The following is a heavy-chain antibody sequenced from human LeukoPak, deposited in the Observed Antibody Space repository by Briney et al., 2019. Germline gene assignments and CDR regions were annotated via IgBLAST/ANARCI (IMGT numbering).Heavy chain of an antibody. CDR1: GGSISSGGYY. D-gene: IGHD5-18*01. Sequence: PSETLSLTCTVSGGSISSGGYYWSWIRQHPGKGLEWIGYIYYSGSTYYNPSLKSRVTISVDTSKNQFSLKLSSVTAADTAVYYCAREPLDSYGLKSWFDPWGQGTLVTVSS. J-gene: IGHJ5*02. V-gene: IGHV4-31*03. CDR3: AREPLDSYGLKSWFDP. CDR2: IYYSGST.